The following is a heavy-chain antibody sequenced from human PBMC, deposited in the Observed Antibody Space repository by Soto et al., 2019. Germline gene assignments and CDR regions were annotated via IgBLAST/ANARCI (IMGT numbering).Heavy chain of an antibody. V-gene: IGHV4-31*03. J-gene: IGHJ6*02. CDR1: GGSISSGGYY. CDR3: ARDRSRRYYDILTGHGMDV. D-gene: IGHD3-9*01. CDR2: IYYSGST. Sequence: SETLSLTCTVSGGSISSGGYYWSWIRQHPGKGLEWIGYIYYSGSTYYNPSLKSRVTIPVDTSKNQFSLKLSSVTAADTAVYYCARDRSRRYYDILTGHGMDVWGQGTTVTVSS.